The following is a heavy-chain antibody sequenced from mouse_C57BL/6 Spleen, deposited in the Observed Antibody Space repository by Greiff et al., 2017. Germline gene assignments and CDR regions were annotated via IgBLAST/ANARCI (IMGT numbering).Heavy chain of an antibody. CDR3: ARDGYYGFDY. CDR1: GFTFSDYY. D-gene: IGHD2-3*01. J-gene: IGHJ2*01. CDR2: INYDGSST. V-gene: IGHV5-16*01. Sequence: EVTLVESEGGLVQPGSSMTLSCTASGFTFSDYYMAWVRQVPEKCLEWVANINYDGSSTYYLDSLKSRFIISRDNAKNLLYLQMSSLKSEYTATYYCARDGYYGFDYWGQGTTLTVSS.